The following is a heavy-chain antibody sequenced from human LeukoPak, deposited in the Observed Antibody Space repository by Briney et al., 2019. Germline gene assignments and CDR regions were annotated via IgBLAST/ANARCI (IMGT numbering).Heavy chain of an antibody. V-gene: IGHV3-30-3*01. CDR1: GFTFSSYA. CDR3: VSSAHDY. CDR2: ISYDGSNK. Sequence: PGGSLRLSCAASGFTFSSYAMHWVRQAPGKGLEWVAVISYDGSNKYYADSVKGRFTISRDNSKNALFLQMNSLRTEDTAVYYCVSSAHDYWGQGTLVTISS. J-gene: IGHJ4*02.